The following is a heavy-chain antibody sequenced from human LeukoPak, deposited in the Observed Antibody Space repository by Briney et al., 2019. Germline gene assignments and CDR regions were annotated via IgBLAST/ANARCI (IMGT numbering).Heavy chain of an antibody. CDR1: GFTFSNAW. V-gene: IGHV3-15*01. CDR2: IKSKTDGGTT. Sequence: PGGSLRLSCAASGFTFSNAWMSWVRQAPGKGLEWVGRIKSKTDGGTTDYAAPVKGRFSISRDDSKNTLYLQMNSLKTEDTAVYYCTTDLVATITEALYYLDYWGQGTLVTVSS. D-gene: IGHD5-24*01. J-gene: IGHJ4*02. CDR3: TTDLVATITEALYYLDY.